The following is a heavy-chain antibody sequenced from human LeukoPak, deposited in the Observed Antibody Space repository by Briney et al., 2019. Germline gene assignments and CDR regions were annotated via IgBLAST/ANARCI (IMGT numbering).Heavy chain of an antibody. V-gene: IGHV3-23*01. Sequence: GGSLRLSCAASGLTFRSYAMSWVRQAPGKGLEWVSGISGSGASTYYADSVKGRFTISRDNSKNTLYLQINSLRADDTDVYYCAKHVLIGVAEDYFDYWGQGTLVTVSA. J-gene: IGHJ4*02. CDR1: GLTFRSYA. D-gene: IGHD6-19*01. CDR2: ISGSGAST. CDR3: AKHVLIGVAEDYFDY.